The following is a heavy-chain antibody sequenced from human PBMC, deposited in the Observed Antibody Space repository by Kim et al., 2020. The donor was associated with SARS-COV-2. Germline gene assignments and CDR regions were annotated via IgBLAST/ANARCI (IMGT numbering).Heavy chain of an antibody. CDR3: AKSGVVVDATYPDY. V-gene: IGHV3-11*01. J-gene: IGHJ4*02. Sequence: GGSLRLSCAASGFTFSDYYMSWIRQAPGKGLEWVSYISSSGSTIYYADSVKGRFTISRDNAKNSLYLQMNSLRAEDTAVYYCAKSGVVVDATYPDYWGQGTLVTVSS. CDR1: GFTFSDYY. CDR2: ISSSGSTI. D-gene: IGHD2-15*01.